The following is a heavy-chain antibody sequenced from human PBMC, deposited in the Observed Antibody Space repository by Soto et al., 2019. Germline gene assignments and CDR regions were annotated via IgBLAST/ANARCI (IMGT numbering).Heavy chain of an antibody. J-gene: IGHJ4*02. D-gene: IGHD2-15*01. CDR2: IYHSGST. Sequence: QVQLQESGPGLVKPSGTLSLTCAVSSGSISSSNWWSWVRQPPGKGLEWIGEIYHSGSTNYNPSLKSRVTISVDKSKIQFSLELCYGTGADTAVYCGARDRSTSFFDYWGQGTLVTVSS. CDR1: SGSISSSNW. V-gene: IGHV4-4*01. CDR3: ARDRSTSFFDY.